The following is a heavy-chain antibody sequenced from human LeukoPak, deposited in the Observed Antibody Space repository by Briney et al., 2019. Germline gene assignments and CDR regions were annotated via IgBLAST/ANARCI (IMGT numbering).Heavy chain of an antibody. V-gene: IGHV4-39*01. CDR1: GGSISSSSYS. J-gene: IGHJ4*02. CDR3: ARSDGLFGGTFDY. CDR2: IYYSGST. D-gene: IGHD2-15*01. Sequence: PSETLSLTCTVSGGSISSSSYSWGWIRQPPGKGLEWIGSIYYSGSTYYNPSLKSRVTISVDTSKNQFSLKLSSVTAADTAVYYCARSDGLFGGTFDYWGQGTLVTVSS.